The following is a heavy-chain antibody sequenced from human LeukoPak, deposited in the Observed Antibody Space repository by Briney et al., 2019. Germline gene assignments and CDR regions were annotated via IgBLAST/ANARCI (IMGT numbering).Heavy chain of an antibody. J-gene: IGHJ4*02. V-gene: IGHV3-30*02. Sequence: PGVSLRLSCAASGFRFNSHGMHWVRQAPGKGLEWVAFIRFDATDKYYIDSVKGRFSISRDNSKNTLFLQMNSLRAEDTALYYCARDQGGYSYGAFDYWGQGTLVTVSP. CDR3: ARDQGGYSYGAFDY. CDR1: GFRFNSHG. CDR2: IRFDATDK. D-gene: IGHD5-18*01.